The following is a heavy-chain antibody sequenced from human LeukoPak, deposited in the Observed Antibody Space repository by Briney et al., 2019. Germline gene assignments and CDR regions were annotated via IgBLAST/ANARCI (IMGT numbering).Heavy chain of an antibody. CDR3: ARQTGVGLFILP. CDR1: GDSISTSNSY. CDR2: SYYSGNT. Sequence: SETLSLTCAVSGDSISTSNSYWGWIRRPPGKGLEWVGSSYYSGNTYYNPSLKSRLTISVDTSKNQFTLKLTSVTAADTAVYYCARQTGVGLFILPGGQGTLVTVSS. D-gene: IGHD3-3*01. J-gene: IGHJ4*02. V-gene: IGHV4-39*01.